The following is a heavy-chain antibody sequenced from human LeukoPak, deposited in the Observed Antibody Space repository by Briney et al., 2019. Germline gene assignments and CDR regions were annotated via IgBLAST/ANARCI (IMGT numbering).Heavy chain of an antibody. CDR3: ASTFWSSGWYNWFDP. D-gene: IGHD6-19*01. CDR2: IYYSGST. CDR1: GGSISSSIYY. J-gene: IGHJ5*02. Sequence: SETLSLTCTVSGGSISSSIYYWGWIRHPPGKGLEWIGSIYYSGSTYYNPSLKSRVTISVDTSKNQFSLKLSSVTAADTAVYYCASTFWSSGWYNWFDPWGQGTLVTVSS. V-gene: IGHV4-39*07.